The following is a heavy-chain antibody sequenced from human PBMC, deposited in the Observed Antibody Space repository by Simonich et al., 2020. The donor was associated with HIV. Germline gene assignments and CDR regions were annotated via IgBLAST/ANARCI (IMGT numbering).Heavy chain of an antibody. CDR3: ARLTAGGLGEYFQH. V-gene: IGHV4-34*04. CDR2: INHSGNT. J-gene: IGHJ1*01. D-gene: IGHD6-13*01. CDR1: GGSFIGYY. Sequence: QVQLQQWGAGLLKPSETLSLTCAVYGGSFIGYYWSWIRQPPGKGLEWIGEINHSGNTNNNPSLKSRGTISVDTSKNQFSLKLSSVTAADTAVYYCARLTAGGLGEYFQHWGQGTLVTVSS.